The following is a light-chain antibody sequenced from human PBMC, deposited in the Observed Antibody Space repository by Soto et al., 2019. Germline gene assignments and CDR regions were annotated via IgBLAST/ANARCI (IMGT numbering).Light chain of an antibody. CDR3: CSYAGNSYFV. Sequence: QSVLTQPASVSGSPGQSITISCTGTSSDVGSYNLVSWYQQHPGTAPKLMIYEGSKWPSGVSNRFSGSKSGNTASLTISGLQAEDEADYYCCSYAGNSYFVFGNGTKVT. CDR2: EGS. CDR1: SSDVGSYNL. J-gene: IGLJ1*01. V-gene: IGLV2-23*01.